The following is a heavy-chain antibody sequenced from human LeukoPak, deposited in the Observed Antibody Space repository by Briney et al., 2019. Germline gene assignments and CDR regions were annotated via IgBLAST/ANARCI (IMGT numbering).Heavy chain of an antibody. CDR2: ISSSSSTI. V-gene: IGHV3-48*01. CDR1: GFTFSSYW. CDR3: ARQPRGYPTYYFDY. J-gene: IGHJ4*02. D-gene: IGHD3-22*01. Sequence: GGSLRLSCAASGFTFSSYWMSWVRQAPGKGLEWVSYISSSSSTIYYADSVKGRFTISRDNAKNSLYLQLNSLRAEDTAVYYCARQPRGYPTYYFDYWGQGTLVTVSS.